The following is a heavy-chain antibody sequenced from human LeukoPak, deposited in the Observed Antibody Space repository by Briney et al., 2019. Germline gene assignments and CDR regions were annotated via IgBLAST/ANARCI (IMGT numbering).Heavy chain of an antibody. J-gene: IGHJ3*02. V-gene: IGHV4-61*02. D-gene: IGHD3-22*01. CDR3: ACLTTADAFDI. Sequence: TPSETLSLTCTVSGGSISSGSYYWSWIRQPAGKGLEWIGRIYTSGSTNYNPSLKSRVTISVDTSKNQFSLKLSSVTAADTAVYYCACLTTADAFDIWGQGTMVTVSS. CDR2: IYTSGST. CDR1: GGSISSGSYY.